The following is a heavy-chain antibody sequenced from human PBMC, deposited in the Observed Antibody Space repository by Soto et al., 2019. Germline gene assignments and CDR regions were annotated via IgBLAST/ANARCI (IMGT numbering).Heavy chain of an antibody. D-gene: IGHD3-10*01. CDR3: GRGRDGSEIR. CDR1: GFTVGSDY. V-gene: IGHV3-53*04. J-gene: IGHJ4*02. CDR2: VYSGGAT. Sequence: EVRLVESGGGWVQPGGSLRLSCAAFGFTVGSDYMTWVRLAPGKGLEWVSLVYSGGATHYAASVKGRFTISTHSSQNTLFLQMHSLRPEDTATNYCGRGRDGSEIRGGQGTKVTVSS.